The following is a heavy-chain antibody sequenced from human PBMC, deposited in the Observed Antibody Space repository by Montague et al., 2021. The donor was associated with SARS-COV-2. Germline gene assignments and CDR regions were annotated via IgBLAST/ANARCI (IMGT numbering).Heavy chain of an antibody. V-gene: IGHV3-20*04. CDR3: ARLGDSGAWAPGGY. D-gene: IGHD3-22*01. CDR2: INWNGDTT. J-gene: IGHJ4*02. Sequence: SLSLSCSASGFIFDDYGMNWVRRAPGKGLEWVSGINWNGDTTRYADSLRGRFTISRDNAKQSLYLQMNSLRVDDTAFYYCARLGDSGAWAPGGYWGRGTLVTVSS. CDR1: GFIFDDYG.